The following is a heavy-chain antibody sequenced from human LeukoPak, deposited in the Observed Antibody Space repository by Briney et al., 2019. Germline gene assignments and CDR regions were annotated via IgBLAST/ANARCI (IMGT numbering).Heavy chain of an antibody. J-gene: IGHJ4*02. CDR1: GFTLSSYT. CDR3: AREREYDYGKTFDY. Sequence: GGSLRLSCEVSGFTLSSYTMNWVRQAPGKGLEWVSSISSSSSYIYYADSVKGRFTISRDNARNSLYLQMNSLRAEDTAVYYCAREREYDYGKTFDYWGQGTLVTVSS. CDR2: ISSSSSYI. D-gene: IGHD4-17*01. V-gene: IGHV3-21*01.